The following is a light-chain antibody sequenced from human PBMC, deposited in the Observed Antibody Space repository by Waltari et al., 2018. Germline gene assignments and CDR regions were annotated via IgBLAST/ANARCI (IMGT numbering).Light chain of an antibody. CDR3: QQCSSWPLT. Sequence: EIVLTQSPASLSLSPGEKATLSCRASQRVDTFLVWYQQTPGQPPRLHLYDAYKRATGIPARFSGSGSGTDFTLSISSLEPEDFAVYYCQQCSSWPLTFGGGTRVEIK. CDR1: QRVDTF. CDR2: DAY. J-gene: IGKJ4*01. V-gene: IGKV3-11*01.